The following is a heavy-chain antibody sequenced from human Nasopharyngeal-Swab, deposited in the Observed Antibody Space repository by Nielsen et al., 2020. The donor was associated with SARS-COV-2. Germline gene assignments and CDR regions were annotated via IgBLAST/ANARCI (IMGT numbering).Heavy chain of an antibody. V-gene: IGHV3-11*01. Sequence: GESLKISCAASGFTFSDYYMSWIRQAPGKGLEGVSYISGSGSTIYYADSVKGRFTMSRDNAKNSVYLQMNSLRAEDTAVYYCARGQDGAAAALWGQGTLVTVSS. CDR3: ARGQDGAAAAL. D-gene: IGHD6-13*01. J-gene: IGHJ4*02. CDR2: ISGSGSTI. CDR1: GFTFSDYY.